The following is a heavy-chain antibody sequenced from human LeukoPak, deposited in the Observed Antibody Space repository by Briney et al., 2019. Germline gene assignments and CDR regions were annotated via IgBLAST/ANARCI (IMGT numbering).Heavy chain of an antibody. CDR2: INHSGST. D-gene: IGHD3-16*02. CDR3: ARSCTFGGVIVGIDY. CDR1: GGSFSGYY. J-gene: IGHJ4*02. Sequence: SETLSLTRAVYGGSFSGYYWSWIRQPPGKGLEWIGEINHSGSTNYNPSLKSRVTISVDKSKNQFSLKLSSVIAADTAVYYCARSCTFGGVIVGIDYWGQGTLVTVSP. V-gene: IGHV4-34*01.